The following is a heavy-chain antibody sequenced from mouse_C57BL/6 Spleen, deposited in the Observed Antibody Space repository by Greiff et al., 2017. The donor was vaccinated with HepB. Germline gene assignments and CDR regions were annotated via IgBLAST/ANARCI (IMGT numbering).Heavy chain of an antibody. V-gene: IGHV1-53*01. D-gene: IGHD1-1*01. Sequence: QVQLQQPGTELVKPGASVKLSCKASGYTFTSYWMHWVKQRPGQGLEWIGNINPSNGGTNYNEKFKSKATLTVDKSSSTAYMQLSSLTSEDSAVYYCARPYYGNSSYYYAMDYWGQGTSVTVSS. CDR1: GYTFTSYW. J-gene: IGHJ4*01. CDR3: ARPYYGNSSYYYAMDY. CDR2: INPSNGGT.